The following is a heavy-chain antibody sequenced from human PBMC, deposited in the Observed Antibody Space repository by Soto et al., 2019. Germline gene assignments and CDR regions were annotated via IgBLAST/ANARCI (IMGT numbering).Heavy chain of an antibody. CDR3: ATQDFRGTAGTT. Sequence: PGGSLRLSCAASGFTFSISAMGWVRHAPGKGLEWLSLISAGGDRTYYAIPVQGRFTISRDNSKNTLHLQVNSLRAEDTAVYYCATQDFRGTAGTTWGQGTLVTVSS. CDR1: GFTFSISA. CDR2: ISAGGDRT. J-gene: IGHJ4*02. D-gene: IGHD1-1*01. V-gene: IGHV3-23*01.